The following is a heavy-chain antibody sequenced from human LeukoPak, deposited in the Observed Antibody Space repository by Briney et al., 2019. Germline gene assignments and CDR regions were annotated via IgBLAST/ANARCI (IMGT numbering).Heavy chain of an antibody. D-gene: IGHD1-26*01. CDR2: ISYDGSNK. Sequence: GGSLRLSCAASGFTFSSYAMHWVRQAPGKGLEWVAVISYDGSNKYYADSVKGRFTISRDNSKNTLYLQMNSLRAEDTAVYYCARKWGGNYLDYWGQGTLVTVSS. J-gene: IGHJ4*02. V-gene: IGHV3-30*04. CDR3: ARKWGGNYLDY. CDR1: GFTFSSYA.